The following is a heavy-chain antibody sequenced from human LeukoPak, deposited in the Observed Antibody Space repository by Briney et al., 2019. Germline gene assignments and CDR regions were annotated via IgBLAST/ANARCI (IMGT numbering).Heavy chain of an antibody. CDR2: IKQDGSEK. D-gene: IGHD4-17*01. V-gene: IGHV3-7*01. CDR3: ARDHVYGDYGLFDY. Sequence: PGGSLRLSCAASGFTFSSYWMSWVRQAPGKGLEWVANIKQDGSEKYYVDSVRGRFTISRDNAKNSLYLQMNSLRAEDTAVYYCARDHVYGDYGLFDYWGQGTLVTVSS. CDR1: GFTFSSYW. J-gene: IGHJ4*02.